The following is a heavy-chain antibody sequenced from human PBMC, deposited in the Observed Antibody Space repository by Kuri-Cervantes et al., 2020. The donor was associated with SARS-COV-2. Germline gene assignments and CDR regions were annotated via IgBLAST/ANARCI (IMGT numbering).Heavy chain of an antibody. V-gene: IGHV3-30-3*01. CDR3: ARGRVGVQDF. CDR2: TSYDGTSK. D-gene: IGHD2-21*01. J-gene: IGHJ4*02. Sequence: GESLKISCAASGFTFNNYAMHWVRQTPGEGLEWVAITSYDGTSKYYADSVKGRFTISGDNSKNTLYLQMNNLRGDDTAVYFCARGRVGVQDFWGQGTLVTDSS. CDR1: GFTFNNYA.